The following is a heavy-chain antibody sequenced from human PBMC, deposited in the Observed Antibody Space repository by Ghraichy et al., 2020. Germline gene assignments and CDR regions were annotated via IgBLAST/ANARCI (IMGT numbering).Heavy chain of an antibody. CDR2: ISSSSSYI. J-gene: IGHJ3*02. CDR3: ARERSYHTYYYDSSGYEDAFDI. CDR1: GFTFSSYS. V-gene: IGHV3-21*01. D-gene: IGHD3-22*01. Sequence: GGSLRLSCAASGFTFSSYSMNWVRQAPGKGLEWVSSISSSSSYIYYADSVKGRFTISRDNAKNSLYLQMNSLRAEDTAVYYCARERSYHTYYYDSSGYEDAFDIWGQGTLVTVSS.